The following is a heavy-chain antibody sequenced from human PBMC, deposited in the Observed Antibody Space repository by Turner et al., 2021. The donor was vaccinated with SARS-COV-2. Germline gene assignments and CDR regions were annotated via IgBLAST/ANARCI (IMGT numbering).Heavy chain of an antibody. J-gene: IGHJ6*02. V-gene: IGHV3-21*01. CDR2: ISSSSSFI. D-gene: IGHD3-3*01. CDR3: ARDSGARDYDFWSGYYPTMGMDV. CDR1: GFPVGSFT. Sequence: EVRLVECGGGLVKPGWSLRLPGAVYGFPVGSFTLNLVRQAPGKGLEWVSSISSSSSFICSADSVKGRFTISRDNAKTSLYRQMNSLSAEDTAVYYCARDSGARDYDFWSGYYPTMGMDVWGQGTTVTVSS.